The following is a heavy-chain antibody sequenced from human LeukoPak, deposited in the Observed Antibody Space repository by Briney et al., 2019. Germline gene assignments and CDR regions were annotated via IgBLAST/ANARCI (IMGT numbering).Heavy chain of an antibody. CDR1: GFTLSDYY. CDR2: ISSSSTYT. Sequence: GGSLRLSCAASGFTLSDYYMSWIRQAPGKGLEWVSYISSSSTYTNYADSVKGRFTISRDNAKNSLYLQLNSLRPEDTAVYYCARVECSGGSCYSGLWGQGTLVTVSS. V-gene: IGHV3-11*06. CDR3: ARVECSGGSCYSGL. D-gene: IGHD2-15*01. J-gene: IGHJ4*02.